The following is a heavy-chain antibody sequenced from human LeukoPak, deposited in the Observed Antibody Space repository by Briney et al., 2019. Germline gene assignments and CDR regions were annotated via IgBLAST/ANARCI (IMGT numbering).Heavy chain of an antibody. CDR1: GYTFTGYY. J-gene: IGHJ4*02. V-gene: IGHV1-2*02. CDR2: INPNSGGT. Sequence: ASVKVSCKASGYTFTGYYIHWVRQAPGQGLEWMGWINPNSGGTNYAEKFQGRVTMTGDTSITTGQMELNRLRSDDMAVYYCARGRDGYNSEFDHWGQGTLVTVSS. CDR3: ARGRDGYNSEFDH. D-gene: IGHD5-24*01.